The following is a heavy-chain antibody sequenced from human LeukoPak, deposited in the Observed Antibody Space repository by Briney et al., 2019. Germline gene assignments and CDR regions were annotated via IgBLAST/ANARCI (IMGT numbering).Heavy chain of an antibody. CDR3: AREGDSSSWYPYYYYGMDV. D-gene: IGHD6-13*01. CDR1: GFTFSSYA. V-gene: IGHV3-30-3*01. Sequence: GGSLRLSCAASGFTFSSYAMHWVRQAPGKGLEWVAVISYDGSNKYYADSVKGRFTIPRDNSKNTLYLQMNSLRAEDTAVYYCAREGDSSSWYPYYYYGMDVWGQGTTVTVSS. CDR2: ISYDGSNK. J-gene: IGHJ6*02.